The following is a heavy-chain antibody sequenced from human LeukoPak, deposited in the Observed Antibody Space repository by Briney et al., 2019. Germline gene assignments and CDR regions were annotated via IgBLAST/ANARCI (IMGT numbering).Heavy chain of an antibody. V-gene: IGHV1-2*02. CDR1: GYTFTGYY. CDR2: INPNSGGT. J-gene: IGHJ4*02. Sequence: GASVKVPCKASGYTFTGYYMHWVRQAPGQGLEWMGWINPNSGGTNYAQKFQGRVTMTRDTSISTAYMELSRLRSDDTAVYYCARRAPLLWFGEYHFDYWGQGTLVTVSS. D-gene: IGHD3-10*01. CDR3: ARRAPLLWFGEYHFDY.